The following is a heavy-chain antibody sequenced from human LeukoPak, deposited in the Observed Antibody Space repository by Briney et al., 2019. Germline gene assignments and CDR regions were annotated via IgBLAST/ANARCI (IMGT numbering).Heavy chain of an antibody. CDR1: GGSISSSSYY. D-gene: IGHD2-15*01. J-gene: IGHJ4*02. V-gene: IGHV4-39*01. Sequence: SETLSLTCTVSGGSISSSSYYWGWIRQPPGKGLEWIGSIYHSGSTYYNPSLKSRVTISVDTSKNQFSLKLSSVTAADMAVYYCAGTLDIVVVVAALYYWGQGTLVTVSS. CDR3: AGTLDIVVVVAALYY. CDR2: IYHSGST.